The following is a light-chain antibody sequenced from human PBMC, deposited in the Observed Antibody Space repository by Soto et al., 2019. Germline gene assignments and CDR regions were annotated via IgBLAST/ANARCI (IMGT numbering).Light chain of an antibody. Sequence: DIQMTQSPSSLSASVGDRVTITCRASQGIGILLGWFQQKPGRAPKRLIYAASTLESGVPSRFSGSGSGTEFTLIISCLQPEDFATYYCLRHNAYPLTFGQGTKVDVK. CDR2: AAS. V-gene: IGKV1-17*01. J-gene: IGKJ1*01. CDR1: QGIGIL. CDR3: LRHNAYPLT.